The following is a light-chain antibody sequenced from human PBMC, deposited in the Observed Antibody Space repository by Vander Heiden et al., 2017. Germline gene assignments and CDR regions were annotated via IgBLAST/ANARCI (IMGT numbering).Light chain of an antibody. Sequence: QPALTQPRPVPGSPGPSVTTPCPGTSSDAGGYEIVSWYTKYPGKDPKVMIYDDRKRPSGVPVRCSGSKTGDSAALTSSELQPEDEYDYYGCSYALSCTVFGGGTKLTVL. J-gene: IGLJ3*02. CDR1: SSDAGGYEI. CDR3: CSYALSCTV. V-gene: IGLV2-11*01. CDR2: DDR.